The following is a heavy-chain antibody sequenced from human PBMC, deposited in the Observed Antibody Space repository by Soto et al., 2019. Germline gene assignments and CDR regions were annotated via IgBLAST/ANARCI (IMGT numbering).Heavy chain of an antibody. CDR1: GYTFTSYA. J-gene: IGHJ5*02. CDR3: ARESITGTTWWFDP. V-gene: IGHV1-3*01. CDR2: INAGNGNT. D-gene: IGHD1-7*01. Sequence: ASVKVSCKASGYTFTSYAMHWVRQAPGQRLEWMGWINAGNGNTKYSQKFQGRVTITRDTSASTAYMELSSLRSEDTAVYYCARESITGTTWWFDPWGQGTLVTVSA.